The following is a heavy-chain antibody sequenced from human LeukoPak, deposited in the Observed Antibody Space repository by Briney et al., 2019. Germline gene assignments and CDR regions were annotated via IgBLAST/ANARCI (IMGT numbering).Heavy chain of an antibody. D-gene: IGHD6-13*01. Sequence: PGGSLRLSCAASGFTFSSYSMNWVRQAPGKGLEWVSSISSSSSYIYYADSVKGRFTISRDNAKNSLYLQMNSLRAEDTAVYYCARVKYSSSLSGYYYMDVWGKGTTVTVSS. CDR2: ISSSSSYI. CDR3: ARVKYSSSLSGYYYMDV. J-gene: IGHJ6*03. V-gene: IGHV3-21*01. CDR1: GFTFSSYS.